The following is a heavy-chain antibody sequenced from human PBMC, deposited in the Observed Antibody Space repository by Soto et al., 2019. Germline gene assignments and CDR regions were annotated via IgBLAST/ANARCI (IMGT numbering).Heavy chain of an antibody. V-gene: IGHV1-2*04. D-gene: IGHD6-13*01. CDR3: ARAHSSSSADY. Sequence: ASVKVSCKASGYTFTGYYMHWVRQAPGQGLEWMGWINPNSGGTNYAQKFQGWVTMARDTSISTAYMELSRLRSDDTAVYYCARAHSSSSADYWGQGTLVTVSS. CDR2: INPNSGGT. J-gene: IGHJ4*02. CDR1: GYTFTGYY.